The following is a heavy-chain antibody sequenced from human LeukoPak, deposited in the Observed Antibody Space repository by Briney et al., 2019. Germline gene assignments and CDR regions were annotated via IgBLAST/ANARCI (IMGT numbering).Heavy chain of an antibody. V-gene: IGHV3-74*01. Sequence: GGSLRLSCAASGFSFSTYWMHWVRQAPGKGLVWVSRINSDGSSTSYADSVKGRFTISRDNAKNTLYLQMNSLRAEDTAVYYCARDGYSYGINWFDPWGQGTLVTVSS. CDR2: INSDGSST. CDR3: ARDGYSYGINWFDP. D-gene: IGHD5-18*01. CDR1: GFSFSTYW. J-gene: IGHJ5*02.